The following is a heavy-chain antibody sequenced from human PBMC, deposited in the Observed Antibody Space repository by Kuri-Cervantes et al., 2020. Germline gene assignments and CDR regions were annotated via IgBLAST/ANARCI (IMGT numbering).Heavy chain of an antibody. CDR1: GGSISSSFHY. CDR2: IYYSGST. Sequence: GSLRLSCTVSGGSISSSFHYWGWIRQPPGKGLEWIGSIYYSGSTYYNPSLKSRVTISVDTSKNQFSLKLRSATAADTAVYYCARRTNWGSRGYYMDVWGKGTTVTVSS. V-gene: IGHV4-39*07. D-gene: IGHD7-27*01. J-gene: IGHJ6*03. CDR3: ARRTNWGSRGYYMDV.